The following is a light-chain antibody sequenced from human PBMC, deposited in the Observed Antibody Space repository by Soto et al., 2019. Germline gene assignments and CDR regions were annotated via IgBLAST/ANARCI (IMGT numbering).Light chain of an antibody. J-gene: IGKJ3*01. CDR2: GAS. Sequence: EIVMTQSPATLPVSPGERATLSCGASQTVSSNLAWYQQKPGQAPRLLIYGASTRATGIPARFSGSGSGTEFNLTIGSLQSEDFAVYYCQHYNNWPSFTFGPGTTVDLK. CDR1: QTVSSN. V-gene: IGKV3-15*01. CDR3: QHYNNWPSFT.